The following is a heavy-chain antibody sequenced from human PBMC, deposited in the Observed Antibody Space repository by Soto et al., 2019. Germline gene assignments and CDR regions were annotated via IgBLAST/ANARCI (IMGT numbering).Heavy chain of an antibody. Sequence: GGSLRLSCAASGFTFSSYGMHWVRQAPGKGLEWVAVISYDGSNKYYADSVKGRFTISRDNSKNTLYLQMNNLRAEDTAVYYCAKILNCSGGSCPRTYYYYYYGMDVWGQGTTVTVSS. V-gene: IGHV3-30*18. CDR2: ISYDGSNK. CDR1: GFTFSSYG. CDR3: AKILNCSGGSCPRTYYYYYYGMDV. D-gene: IGHD2-15*01. J-gene: IGHJ6*02.